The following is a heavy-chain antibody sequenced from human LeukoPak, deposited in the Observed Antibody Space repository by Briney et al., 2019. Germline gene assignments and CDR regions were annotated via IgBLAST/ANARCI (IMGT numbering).Heavy chain of an antibody. CDR1: GGSISSYY. V-gene: IGHV4-59*01. J-gene: IGHJ5*01. Sequence: SETLSLTCTVSGGSISSYYWSWIRQPPGKGLEWIGYIYYSGSANYNPSLKSRVTISVDTSKNQFSLKLNSVTAADTAVYYCARATPGYSSGWYDFWGQGTLVTVSS. D-gene: IGHD6-19*01. CDR3: ARATPGYSSGWYDF. CDR2: IYYSGSA.